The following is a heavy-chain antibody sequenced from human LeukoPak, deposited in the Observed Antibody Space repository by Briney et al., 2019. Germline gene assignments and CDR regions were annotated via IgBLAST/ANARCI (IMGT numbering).Heavy chain of an antibody. CDR1: GFSLSRYW. Sequence: GGSLRLSCVASGFSLSRYWMSWVRQAPGKGLEWVANIKEDGTERHYVESVEGRFVVSRDNVKNSLDLQMNNLRVEDTAFYYCARGAGVVADLWGQGTLVIVSS. CDR3: ARGAGVVADL. CDR2: IKEDGTER. V-gene: IGHV3-7*01. D-gene: IGHD2-15*01. J-gene: IGHJ5*02.